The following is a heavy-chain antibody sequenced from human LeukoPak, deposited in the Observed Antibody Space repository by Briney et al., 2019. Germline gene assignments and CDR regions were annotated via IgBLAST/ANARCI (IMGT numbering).Heavy chain of an antibody. CDR1: GFTVGTNY. J-gene: IGHJ4*02. CDR2: MYNDANHGST. Sequence: GGSLRLSCAASGFTVGTNYMSWVRQAPGKGLEWVAVMYNDANHGSTYYADSVKGRFTISRDNFKNTLYLQMNTLRAEDTAVYYCARENGYCSTTGCPSGYSGRGTLVTVSS. CDR3: ARENGYCSTTGCPSGY. D-gene: IGHD2-2*03. V-gene: IGHV3-66*01.